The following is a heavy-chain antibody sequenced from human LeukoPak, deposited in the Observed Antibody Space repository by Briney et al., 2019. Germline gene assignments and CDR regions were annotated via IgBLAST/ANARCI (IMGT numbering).Heavy chain of an antibody. D-gene: IGHD5-12*01. CDR3: ARVRGYDYHYYYYGMDV. J-gene: IGHJ6*04. CDR1: GYTFTSYG. V-gene: IGHV1-18*01. CDR2: ISAYNGNT. Sequence: ASVKVSCKASGYTFTSYGISWVRQAPGQGLEWMGWISAYNGNTNYAQKLQGRVTMTTDTSTSTAYMELRSLRSDDTAVYYCARVRGYDYHYYYYGMDVWGKGTTVTVSS.